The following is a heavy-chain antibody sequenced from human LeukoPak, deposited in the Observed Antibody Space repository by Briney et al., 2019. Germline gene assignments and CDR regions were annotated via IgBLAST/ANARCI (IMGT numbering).Heavy chain of an antibody. CDR2: IYPGDSDT. V-gene: IGHV5-51*01. CDR3: ARQSSPVATHSSLAI. D-gene: IGHD4-23*01. Sequence: GESLRISCKGSGYSFTSYWIGWVRQMPGKGLAGMGIIYPGDSDTRYSPSFQGQVTISADKSISTAYLQWSSLKASDTAMYYCARQSSPVATHSSLAIRGQGTLVTVSS. J-gene: IGHJ4*02. CDR1: GYSFTSYW.